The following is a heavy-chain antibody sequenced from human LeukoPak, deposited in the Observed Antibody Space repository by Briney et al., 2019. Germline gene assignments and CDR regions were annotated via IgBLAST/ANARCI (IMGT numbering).Heavy chain of an antibody. CDR2: IYYSGST. Sequence: SETLSLTCTVSGGSISSGGYYWSWIRQHPEKGLEWIGYIYYSGSTYYNPSLKSRVTISVDTSKNQFSLKLSSVTAADTAVYYCARDGCSGGSCYIDYWGQGTLVTVSS. CDR3: ARDGCSGGSCYIDY. J-gene: IGHJ4*02. V-gene: IGHV4-31*03. D-gene: IGHD2-15*01. CDR1: GGSISSGGYY.